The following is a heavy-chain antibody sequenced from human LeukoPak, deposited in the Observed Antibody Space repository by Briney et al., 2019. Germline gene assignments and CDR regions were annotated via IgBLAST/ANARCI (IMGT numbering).Heavy chain of an antibody. CDR1: GFTFSSYG. CDR2: IWYDGSNK. CDR3: ARDRVGYCSGGSCYRIYYGMDV. D-gene: IGHD2-15*01. V-gene: IGHV3-33*01. J-gene: IGHJ6*02. Sequence: GGSLRLSCAASGFTFSSYGMHWVRQAPGKGLEWVAVIWYDGSNKYYADSVKGRFTISRDNSKNTLYLQMNSLRGEDTAVYYCARDRVGYCSGGSCYRIYYGMDVWGRGTTVTVSS.